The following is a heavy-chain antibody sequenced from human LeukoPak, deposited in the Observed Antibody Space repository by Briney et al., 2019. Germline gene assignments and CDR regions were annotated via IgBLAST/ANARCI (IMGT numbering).Heavy chain of an antibody. CDR1: GGSIISGGYY. V-gene: IGHV4-31*03. CDR2: TYYSGST. Sequence: SETLSLTCTVSGGSIISGGYYWTWIRQQPGKGLEWIGYTYYSGSTYYNPSLKSRVTISVDTSKNQFSLKLTSATAADTAVYYCARDAGKSLVAAAGSGWYDPWGQGTLVTVSS. D-gene: IGHD6-13*01. J-gene: IGHJ5*02. CDR3: ARDAGKSLVAAAGSGWYDP.